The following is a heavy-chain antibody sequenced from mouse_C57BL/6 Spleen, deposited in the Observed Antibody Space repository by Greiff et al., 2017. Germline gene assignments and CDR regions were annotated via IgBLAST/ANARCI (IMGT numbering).Heavy chain of an antibody. CDR2: INPYNGGT. D-gene: IGHD3-2*02. CDR3: AIGYYYAMDY. CDR1: GYTFTDDY. Sequence: VQLQQSGPVLVKPGASVKMSCKASGYTFTDDYMNWVKQSHGKSLEWIGVINPYNGGTSYNQKFKGKATLTVDKSSSTAYMELNSLTSEDAAVYYCAIGYYYAMDYWGQGTSVTVSS. J-gene: IGHJ4*01. V-gene: IGHV1-19*01.